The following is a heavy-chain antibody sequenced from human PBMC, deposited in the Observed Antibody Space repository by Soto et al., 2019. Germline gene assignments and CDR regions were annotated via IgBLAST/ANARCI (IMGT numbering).Heavy chain of an antibody. Sequence: QVLLVQSGPELKRPGASVMLSCKASGYTFTSFGFSWVRQAPGQQGLEWVGIINPNGYTSTLAQKFQGRLTVTSDTSTSTVFMDLDSLTSEDTAVYYCARDLHGAFTTMVHWGQGTLVTVSS. CDR3: ARDLHGAFTTMVH. D-gene: IGHD5-18*01. CDR1: GYTFTSFG. V-gene: IGHV1-46*01. J-gene: IGHJ4*02. CDR2: INPNGYTS.